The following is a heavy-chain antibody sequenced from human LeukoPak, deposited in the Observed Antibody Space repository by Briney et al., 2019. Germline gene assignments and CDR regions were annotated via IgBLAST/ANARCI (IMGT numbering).Heavy chain of an antibody. CDR1: GGSVSSGDYY. J-gene: IGHJ4*02. CDR2: VYYSGST. CDR3: ARGLYNYGPLFDY. Sequence: KASETLSLTCTVSGGSVSSGDYYWSWVRQPPGKGLEWIGYVYYSGSTNYNPSLKSRVIILVDTSKNQFSLKLSSVTAADTAVYYCARGLYNYGPLFDYWGQGTLVTVSS. D-gene: IGHD5-24*01. V-gene: IGHV4-61*08.